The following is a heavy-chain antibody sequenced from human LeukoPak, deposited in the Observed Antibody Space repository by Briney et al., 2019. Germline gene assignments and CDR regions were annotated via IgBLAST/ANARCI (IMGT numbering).Heavy chain of an antibody. Sequence: SETLSLTCTVSGDSVSSSSYYWGCIHQPPGEGLEWIGNIYYSGSTYYNPSLKSRVTISVDTSKNQFSLKLNSVTAADTAVYFCSREGRWLQLGFDYWGRGTLVTVSS. V-gene: IGHV4-39*07. J-gene: IGHJ4*02. CDR3: SREGRWLQLGFDY. D-gene: IGHD5-24*01. CDR2: IYYSGST. CDR1: GDSVSSSSYY.